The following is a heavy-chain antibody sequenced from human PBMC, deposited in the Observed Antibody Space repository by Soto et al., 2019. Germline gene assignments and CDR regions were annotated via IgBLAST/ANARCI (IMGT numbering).Heavy chain of an antibody. V-gene: IGHV4-31*03. J-gene: IGHJ4*02. D-gene: IGHD3-22*01. CDR2: IYYSGST. Sequence: SETLSLTCTVSGGSISSVGYYWSWIRQHPGKGLEWIGYIYYSGSTYYNPSLKSRVTISVDTSKNQFSLKLSSVTAADTAVYYCARSGYYRFWYYFDYWGQGTLVTVSS. CDR1: GGSISSVGYY. CDR3: ARSGYYRFWYYFDY.